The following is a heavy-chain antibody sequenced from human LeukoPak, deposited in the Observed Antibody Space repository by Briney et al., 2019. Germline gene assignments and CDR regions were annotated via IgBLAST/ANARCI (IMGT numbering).Heavy chain of an antibody. D-gene: IGHD2/OR15-2a*01. Sequence: GGSLRLSCAASGFTITNYAFSWVRQAPGKGLEWVSGISNSGYSTYYADSVKGRFTISRDNSKNTLYLQMNSLRAGDTAVYYCAKPTFNSDFDSWGQGTLVTVSA. V-gene: IGHV3-23*01. CDR3: AKPTFNSDFDS. CDR2: ISNSGYST. CDR1: GFTITNYA. J-gene: IGHJ4*02.